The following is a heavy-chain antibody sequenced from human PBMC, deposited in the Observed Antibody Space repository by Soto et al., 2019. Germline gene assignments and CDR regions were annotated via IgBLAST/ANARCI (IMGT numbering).Heavy chain of an antibody. CDR2: ISGSDGST. D-gene: IGHD6-13*01. CDR1: GFTFSSYA. J-gene: IGHJ4*02. Sequence: EVQLLESGGGLVQPGGSLRLSCVASGFTFSSYAMNWVRQAPGKGLEWVSVISGSDGSTYYADSVKGRFTISRDNSKNTLNLQMNSLRAEDTAVYYCARRCSSRYFDYWGQGTLVTVSS. V-gene: IGHV3-23*01. CDR3: ARRCSSRYFDY.